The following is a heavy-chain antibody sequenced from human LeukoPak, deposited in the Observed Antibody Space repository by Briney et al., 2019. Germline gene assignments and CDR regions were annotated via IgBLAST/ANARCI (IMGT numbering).Heavy chain of an antibody. D-gene: IGHD6-13*01. CDR2: IDSNSNFM. Sequence: GGSLRLSCAASGFTFGSYSMTWVRQAPGKGLEWVSLIDSNSNFMNYADSVKGRFAISRDNAKKSLYLEMNSLRAEDTAVYYCAKDSHSWSRDYWGQGTLVTVSS. V-gene: IGHV3-21*01. CDR3: AKDSHSWSRDY. J-gene: IGHJ4*02. CDR1: GFTFGSYS.